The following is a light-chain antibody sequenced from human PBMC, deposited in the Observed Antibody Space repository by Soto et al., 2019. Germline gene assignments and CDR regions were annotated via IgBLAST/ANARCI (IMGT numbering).Light chain of an antibody. CDR1: QSVGSY. J-gene: IGKJ4*01. Sequence: EIVLTQSPATLSLSPGDRATLSCRASQSVGSYLGWYQQRPGQAPRLLIYDASNRATGIPARFSGSGSGTDFTLTLSRLEPEDFAVYYCQQRSDWPSTFGGGTKVEIK. CDR2: DAS. V-gene: IGKV3-11*01. CDR3: QQRSDWPST.